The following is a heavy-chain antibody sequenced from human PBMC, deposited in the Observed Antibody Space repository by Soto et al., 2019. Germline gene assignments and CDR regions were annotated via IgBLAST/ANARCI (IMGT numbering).Heavy chain of an antibody. Sequence: AGGSLRLSCAASGFTFSSYEMNWVRQAPGKGLEWVSYISSSGSTIYYADSVKGRFTISRDNAKNSLYLQMNGLRAEDTAVYYCARVRVVVVTTYPGDYYGMDVWGQGTTVTVSS. D-gene: IGHD2-21*02. CDR1: GFTFSSYE. V-gene: IGHV3-48*03. CDR3: ARVRVVVVTTYPGDYYGMDV. J-gene: IGHJ6*02. CDR2: ISSSGSTI.